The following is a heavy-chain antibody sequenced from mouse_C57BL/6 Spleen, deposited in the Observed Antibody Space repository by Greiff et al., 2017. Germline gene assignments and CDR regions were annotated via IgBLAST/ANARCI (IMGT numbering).Heavy chain of an antibody. Sequence: EVKLQESGPGLVKPSQSLSLTCSVTGYSITSGYYWNWIRQFPGNKLEWMGYISYDGSNNYNPSLKNRISITRDTSKNQFFLKLNSVTTEDTATYYCARDRENYGSSLDYWGQGTTLTVSS. D-gene: IGHD1-1*01. CDR2: ISYDGSN. CDR1: GYSITSGYY. CDR3: ARDRENYGSSLDY. V-gene: IGHV3-6*01. J-gene: IGHJ2*01.